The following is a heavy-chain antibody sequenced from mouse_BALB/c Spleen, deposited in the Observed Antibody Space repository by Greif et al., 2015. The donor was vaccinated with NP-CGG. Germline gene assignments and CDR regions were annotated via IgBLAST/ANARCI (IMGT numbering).Heavy chain of an antibody. V-gene: IGHV3-6*02. CDR3: ARGGGTTAPFAY. CDR2: ISNDGSN. Sequence: EVQLQQSGPGLVKPSQSLSLTCSVTGYSTTSGYYWNWIRQFPGNKLEWMGYISNDGSNNYNPSLKNRISITRDTSKNQFFLKLNSVTTEDTATYYCARGGGTTAPFAYWGQGTLVTVSA. D-gene: IGHD1-2*01. J-gene: IGHJ3*01. CDR1: GYSTTSGYY.